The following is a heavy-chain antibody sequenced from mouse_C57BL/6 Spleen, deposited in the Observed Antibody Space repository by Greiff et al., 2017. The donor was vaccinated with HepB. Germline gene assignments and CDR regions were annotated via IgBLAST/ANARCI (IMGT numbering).Heavy chain of an antibody. CDR3: ARGDYYGSSYVGY. CDR2: IYPGSGNT. D-gene: IGHD1-1*01. V-gene: IGHV1-76*01. J-gene: IGHJ2*01. CDR1: GYTFTDYY. Sequence: QVQLQQSGAELVRPGASVKLSCKASGYTFTDYYINWVKQRPGQGLEWIARIYPGSGNTYYNEKFKGKATLTAEKSSSTAYMQLSSLTSEDSAVYFCARGDYYGSSYVGYWGQGTTLTVSS.